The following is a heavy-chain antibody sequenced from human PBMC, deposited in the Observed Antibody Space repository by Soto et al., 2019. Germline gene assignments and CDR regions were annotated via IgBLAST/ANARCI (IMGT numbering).Heavy chain of an antibody. J-gene: IGHJ3*02. CDR2: IIPMLGKA. CDR3: ARDLTPLYCSSTSCPSAFDI. D-gene: IGHD2-2*01. Sequence: GASVKVSCKASGGTFSSYTISWVRQAPGQGLEWMGRIIPMLGKANYAQKFQGRVTITADKSTSTAYMELSSLTSEDTAVYSCARDLTPLYCSSTSCPSAFDIWGQGTMVTVS. CDR1: GGTFSSYT. V-gene: IGHV1-69*08.